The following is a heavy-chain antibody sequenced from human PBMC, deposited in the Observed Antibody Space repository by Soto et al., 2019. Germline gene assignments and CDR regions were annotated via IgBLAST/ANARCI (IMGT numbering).Heavy chain of an antibody. Sequence: QVQLVQSGAEVKRPGSSVKVSCKASGDTFNFYSINWVRQAPGLGLEWMGRVNPIVSMSNYAQKFQGRVTMTADKSTSTAYMELSSLRSEDTAIYYCASSYGSGYRAFDSWGQGALFTVSS. CDR3: ASSYGSGYRAFDS. J-gene: IGHJ4*02. CDR1: GDTFNFYS. CDR2: VNPIVSMS. V-gene: IGHV1-69*02. D-gene: IGHD3-10*01.